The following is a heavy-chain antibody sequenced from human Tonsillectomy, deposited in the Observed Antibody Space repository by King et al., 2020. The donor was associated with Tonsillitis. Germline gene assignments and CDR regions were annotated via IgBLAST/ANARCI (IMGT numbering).Heavy chain of an antibody. CDR2: IYYSGIT. CDR3: ARTPKAAYCGGDCRGWFDP. V-gene: IGHV4-30-4*01. D-gene: IGHD2-21*02. Sequence: LQLQESGPGLVKPSQTLSLTCTVSGGSISSGHYYWSWIRQPPGKGLEWIGYIYYSGITTYNPSLKSRVIISVDTSKNQFSLMLSSVTAADTAVYYWARTPKAAYCGGDCRGWFDPWGQGTLVTVSS. J-gene: IGHJ5*02. CDR1: GGSISSGHYY.